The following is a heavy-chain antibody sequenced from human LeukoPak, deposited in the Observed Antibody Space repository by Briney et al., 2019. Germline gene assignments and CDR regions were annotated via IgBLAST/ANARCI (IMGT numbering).Heavy chain of an antibody. CDR1: GFTLNDYG. CDR2: INWNGGRT. J-gene: IGHJ4*02. D-gene: IGHD3-22*01. V-gene: IGHV3-20*04. CDR3: ARNFGGGDSSGPYD. Sequence: GGCLRLSCAASGFTLNDYGVSWVRQDPGEGLGGVSGINWNGGRTGYADSMKGRFTISRDNAKNSLYLQVNSLRAEDTALYYCARNFGGGDSSGPYDWGQRTLVTASS.